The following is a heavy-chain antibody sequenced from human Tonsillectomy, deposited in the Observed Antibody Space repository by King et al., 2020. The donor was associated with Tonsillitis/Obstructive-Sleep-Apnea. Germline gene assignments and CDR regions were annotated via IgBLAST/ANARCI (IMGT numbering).Heavy chain of an antibody. D-gene: IGHD6-19*01. Sequence: QVQLVESGAEVKKPGASVKVSCKASGYTFTSYYMHWVRQAPGQGLEWMGIINPSGGSTSYAQKFQGRVTMTRDTSTSTVYMELRNLRSEDTAVYSCARTSPEQWLVHIDYWGQGTLVTVSS. CDR1: GYTFTSYY. CDR2: INPSGGST. V-gene: IGHV1-46*01. J-gene: IGHJ4*02. CDR3: ARTSPEQWLVHIDY.